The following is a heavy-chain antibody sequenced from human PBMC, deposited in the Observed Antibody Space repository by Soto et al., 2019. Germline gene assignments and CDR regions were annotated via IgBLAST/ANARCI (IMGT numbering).Heavy chain of an antibody. CDR3: ARAKIHLWLPYYFDY. D-gene: IGHD5-18*01. J-gene: IGHJ4*02. Sequence: QVQLQESGPGLVKPSQTLSLTCNVSGGSISSGDYFWSWLRQHPGKGLEWIGHIFYTGGTYYNPSLKSRLTISVDTSKNHFSLNLSSVTAADTAVYYCARAKIHLWLPYYFDYWGQGTLVTVSS. CDR2: IFYTGGT. V-gene: IGHV4-31*03. CDR1: GGSISSGDYF.